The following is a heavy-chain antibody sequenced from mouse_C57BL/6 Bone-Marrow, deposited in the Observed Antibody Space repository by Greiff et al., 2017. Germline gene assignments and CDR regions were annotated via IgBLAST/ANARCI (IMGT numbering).Heavy chain of an antibody. J-gene: IGHJ1*03. CDR2: IYPRSGNT. Sequence: QVQLQQSGAELARPGASVKLSCKASGYTFTSYGISWVKQRTGQGLEWIGEIYPRSGNTYYNEKFKGKATLTADKSSSTGYMELRSLTSADSAVYFCARGKDFWYFDVWGTGTTVTVSS. V-gene: IGHV1-81*01. CDR3: ARGKDFWYFDV. CDR1: GYTFTSYG.